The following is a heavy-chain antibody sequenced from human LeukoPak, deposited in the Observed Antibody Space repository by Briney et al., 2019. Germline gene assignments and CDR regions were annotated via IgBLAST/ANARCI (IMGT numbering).Heavy chain of an antibody. D-gene: IGHD3-22*01. V-gene: IGHV1-69*13. CDR3: AREPFTTAAWFDP. CDR2: IIPIFGTA. J-gene: IGHJ5*02. CDR1: GGTFSSYA. Sequence: EASVNVSCTASGGTFSSYAISWVRQAPGQGLEWMGGIIPIFGTANYAQKFQGRVTITADESTSTAYMELGSLRSEDTAVYYCAREPFTTAAWFDPWGQGTLVTVSS.